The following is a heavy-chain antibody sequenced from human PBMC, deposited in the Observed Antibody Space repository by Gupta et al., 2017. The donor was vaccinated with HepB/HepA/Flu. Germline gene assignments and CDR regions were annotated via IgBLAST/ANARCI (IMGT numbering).Heavy chain of an antibody. CDR2: ISGSGGST. CDR3: VKENQDIAKWFDP. V-gene: IGHV3-23*01. D-gene: IGHD2-15*01. J-gene: IGHJ5*02. CDR1: GFSFRSYA. Sequence: EVQVLESGGGLGQPGGSLRLSCSASGFSFRSYAMSWVRQAPGKGLEWVSYISGSGGSTDYADSVKGRFTVSRDNSKNTLYLEMKSLRAEDTAIYFCVKENQDIAKWFDPWGQGTRVTGSP.